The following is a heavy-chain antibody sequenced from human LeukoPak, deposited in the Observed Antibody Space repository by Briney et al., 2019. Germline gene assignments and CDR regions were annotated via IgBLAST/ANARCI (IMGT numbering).Heavy chain of an antibody. D-gene: IGHD3-22*01. CDR1: GGSISSYY. CDR3: ARIYYDSSGYFDH. Sequence: SETLSLTCTVSGGSISSYYWSWIRQPPGKGLEWIGYICYSGSTNYNPSLKSRVTISVDTSKNQFSLKLSSVTAADTAVYYCARIYYDSSGYFDHWGQGTLVTVSS. CDR2: ICYSGST. V-gene: IGHV4-59*01. J-gene: IGHJ4*02.